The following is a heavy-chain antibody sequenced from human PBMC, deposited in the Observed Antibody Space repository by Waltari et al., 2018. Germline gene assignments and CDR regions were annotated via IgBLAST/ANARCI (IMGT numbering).Heavy chain of an antibody. CDR2: IDGSGST. CDR3: ARDVGPAGRGTYWDTLDI. V-gene: IGHV4-4*07. J-gene: IGHJ3*02. D-gene: IGHD1-26*01. Sequence: QVQLQESGPGLVKPSETLTLTCTVSGDSISGYYWSWIRRPAGKGLEWIGRIDGSGSTNYNPSFRSRAIMSVDTSKNQFSLKLTSVTAADTAVFYCARDVGPAGRGTYWDTLDIWDQGVMVTVSS. CDR1: GDSISGYY.